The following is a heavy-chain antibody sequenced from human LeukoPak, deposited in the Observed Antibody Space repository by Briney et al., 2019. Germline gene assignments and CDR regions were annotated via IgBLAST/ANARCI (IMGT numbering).Heavy chain of an antibody. Sequence: GGSLRLSCAASGFTFNNYWMSWVRQAPGKGLEWVANIKEDGSDINYVDSVKGRFTISRDNAKNFLYLQMNSVRAEDTAVYYCARDQWRLFDYWGQGTLVTVSS. CDR3: ARDQWRLFDY. D-gene: IGHD2-21*02. V-gene: IGHV3-7*04. CDR1: GFTFNNYW. CDR2: IKEDGSDI. J-gene: IGHJ4*02.